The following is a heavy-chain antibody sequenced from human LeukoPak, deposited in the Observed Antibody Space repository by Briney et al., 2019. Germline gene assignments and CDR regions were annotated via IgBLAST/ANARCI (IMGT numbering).Heavy chain of an antibody. V-gene: IGHV1-46*01. D-gene: IGHD3-22*01. Sequence: WASVKVSCKASGYTFTGYYMHWVRQAPGQGLEWMGIINPSGGSTSYAQKFQGRVTMTRDTSTSTVYMELSSLRSEDTAVYYCARDGRPGYYDSSGYPNPELDYWGQGTLVTVSS. CDR3: ARDGRPGYYDSSGYPNPELDY. CDR2: INPSGGST. CDR1: GYTFTGYY. J-gene: IGHJ4*02.